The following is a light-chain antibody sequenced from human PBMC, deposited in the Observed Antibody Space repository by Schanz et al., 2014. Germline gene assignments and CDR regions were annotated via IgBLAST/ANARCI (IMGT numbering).Light chain of an antibody. CDR3: QQYDDLPT. V-gene: IGKV1-33*01. Sequence: DIQMTQSPSSLSASVGDRVTITCQASQDISKSLNWYQQKPGKAPKLLIYDTSKLETGVPSRFSGSGSGTDFTFTISSLQPEDVATFYCQQYDDLPTFGPGTKVDIK. CDR1: QDISKS. CDR2: DTS. J-gene: IGKJ3*01.